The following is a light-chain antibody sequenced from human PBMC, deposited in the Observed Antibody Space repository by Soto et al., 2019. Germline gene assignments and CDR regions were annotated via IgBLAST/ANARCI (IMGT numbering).Light chain of an antibody. Sequence: EIIMTQSPGILSVSXXXXXXXXXXAAQGVTTNFAWYQQKSDQSPRLLIYDVSNRATGVPARFSGSGSETDFTLTISGLRSEDSAVYFCQQYNNWPFSFGQGTRLEIK. CDR3: QQYNNWPFS. CDR1: QGVTTN. CDR2: DVS. V-gene: IGKV3-15*01. J-gene: IGKJ5*01.